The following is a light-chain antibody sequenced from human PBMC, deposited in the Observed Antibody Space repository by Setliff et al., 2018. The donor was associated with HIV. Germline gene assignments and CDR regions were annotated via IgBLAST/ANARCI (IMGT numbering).Light chain of an antibody. CDR3: ISYTSSSTLV. CDR2: EVS. J-gene: IGLJ1*01. CDR1: SSDVGGYPY. Sequence: QSALTQPASVSGSPGHSTTIPCTGTSSDVGGYPYVSWYQQYPGKVPKLMIYEVSDRPTGVSNRFSGSKSAKMASLTISGLQAEYDADYYCISYTSSSTLVFGTGTKVTVL. V-gene: IGLV2-14*01.